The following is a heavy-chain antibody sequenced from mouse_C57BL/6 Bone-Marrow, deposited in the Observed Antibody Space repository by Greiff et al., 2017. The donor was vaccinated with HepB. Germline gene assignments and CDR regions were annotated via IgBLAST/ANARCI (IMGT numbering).Heavy chain of an antibody. CDR3: ARQAIYSNSFDY. J-gene: IGHJ3*01. Sequence: EVKLVESGGDLVKPGGSLKLSCAASGFTFSSYGMSWVRQTPDKRLEWVATISSGGSYTYYPDSVMGRITISRDNAKNTLYLQMSSLKSEDTAMYYCARQAIYSNSFDYWGQGTLVTVSA. D-gene: IGHD2-5*01. V-gene: IGHV5-6*01. CDR1: GFTFSSYG. CDR2: ISSGGSYT.